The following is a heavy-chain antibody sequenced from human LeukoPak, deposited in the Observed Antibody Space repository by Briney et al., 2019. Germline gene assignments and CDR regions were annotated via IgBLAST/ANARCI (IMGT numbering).Heavy chain of an antibody. CDR2: IYYSGST. CDR1: GGSISRYY. Sequence: SETLSLTCTVSGGSISRYYWSWLRQPPGKGLEWLGYIYYSGSTNYNPSLKSRVTISVDTSKNQFSLKLSSVTAADTAVYYCARLDNSYYYYGMDVWGQGTAVTVSS. D-gene: IGHD1-20*01. V-gene: IGHV4-59*08. CDR3: ARLDNSYYYYGMDV. J-gene: IGHJ6*02.